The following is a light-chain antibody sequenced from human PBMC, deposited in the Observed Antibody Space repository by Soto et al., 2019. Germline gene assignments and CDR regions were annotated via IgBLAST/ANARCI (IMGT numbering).Light chain of an antibody. CDR1: QTISSW. CDR3: QHYNSYSGT. J-gene: IGKJ1*01. V-gene: IGKV1-5*03. Sequence: DIQMTQSPATLSGSVGDRVTITCRASQTISSWLAWYQQKPGKAPKLLIYKASTLKSGVPSRFSGSGSGTEFTLTISRLQPDDVASYYWQHYNSYSGTFGQGTKVELK. CDR2: KAS.